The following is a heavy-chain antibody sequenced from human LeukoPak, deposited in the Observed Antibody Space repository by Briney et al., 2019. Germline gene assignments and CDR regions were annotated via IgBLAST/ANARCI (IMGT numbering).Heavy chain of an antibody. J-gene: IGHJ4*02. V-gene: IGHV3-48*03. CDR1: GFTFSSYE. Sequence: GGSLRLSCAASGFTFSSYEMNWVRQAPGKGLEWVSYISSSGSTIYYADSVKGRFTISRDNAKNSLYLQMNSLRAEDTAVYYCARDQGESGAAYDYWGQGTLVTVSS. CDR3: ARDQGESGAAYDY. D-gene: IGHD6-13*01. CDR2: ISSSGSTI.